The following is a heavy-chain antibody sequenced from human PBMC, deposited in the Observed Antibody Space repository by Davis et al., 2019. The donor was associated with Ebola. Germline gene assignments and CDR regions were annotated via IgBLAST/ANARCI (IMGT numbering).Heavy chain of an antibody. V-gene: IGHV1-24*01. CDR1: GYTLTELS. CDR3: ATVFPSSNYVCCYYYYGMDV. D-gene: IGHD4-11*01. CDR2: FDPEDGET. J-gene: IGHJ6*02. Sequence: AASVKVSCKVSGYTLTELSMHWVRQAPGKGLEWMGGFDPEDGETIYAQKFQGRVTMTEDTSTDTAYMELSSLRSEDTAVYYCATVFPSSNYVCCYYYYGMDVWGQGTTVTVSS.